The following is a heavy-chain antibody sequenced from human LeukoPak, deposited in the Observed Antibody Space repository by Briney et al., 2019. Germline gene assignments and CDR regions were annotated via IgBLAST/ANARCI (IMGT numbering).Heavy chain of an antibody. Sequence: SETLSLTCTVSGGSISSYYWSWIRQPPGKGLEWIGYIYYSGSTNYNPSLKSRVTISLVTSKNQFSLKLNSVTAADTAVYYCARYYSSSYYYFDYWGQGTLVTVSS. CDR2: IYYSGST. D-gene: IGHD1-26*01. V-gene: IGHV4-59*01. CDR3: ARYYSSSYYYFDY. J-gene: IGHJ4*02. CDR1: GGSISSYY.